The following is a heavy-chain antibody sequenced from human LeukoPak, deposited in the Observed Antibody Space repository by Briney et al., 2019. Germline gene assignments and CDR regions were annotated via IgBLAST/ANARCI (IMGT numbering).Heavy chain of an antibody. CDR2: INVGNGDT. J-gene: IGHJ4*02. CDR3: ARESPQRSGYSYTH. V-gene: IGHV1-3*01. Sequence: ASVKVSCKASGYTFTIYAIHWVRQAPGQRLEWMGWINVGNGDTKYSQRFQGRVTITRDTSASTAYMDLSSLRSEDTAVYYCARESPQRSGYSYTHWGQGSLVTVSS. CDR1: GYTFTIYA. D-gene: IGHD5-18*01.